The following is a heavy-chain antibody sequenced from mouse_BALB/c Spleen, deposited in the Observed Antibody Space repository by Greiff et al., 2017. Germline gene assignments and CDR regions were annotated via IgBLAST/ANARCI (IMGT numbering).Heavy chain of an antibody. CDR3: AREVRLDY. Sequence: EVQLVESGPELMKPGASVKISCKASGYSFTSYYMHWVKQSHGKSLEWIGYIDPFNGGTSYNQKFKGKATLTVDKSSSTAYMHLSSLTSEDSAVYYCAREVRLDYWGQGTTLTVSS. V-gene: IGHV1S135*01. J-gene: IGHJ2*01. CDR1: GYSFTSYY. D-gene: IGHD2-14*01. CDR2: IDPFNGGT.